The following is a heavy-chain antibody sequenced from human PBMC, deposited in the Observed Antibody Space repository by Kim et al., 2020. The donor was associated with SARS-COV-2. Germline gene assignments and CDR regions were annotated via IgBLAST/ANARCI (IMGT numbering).Heavy chain of an antibody. CDR2: INGGSGNT. J-gene: IGHJ4*02. CDR3: ARVGLGRPFDY. D-gene: IGHD6-19*01. CDR1: GYTFTDYA. Sequence: ASVKVSCKASGYTFTDYALHWVRQAAGQRLEWMGWINGGSGNTKYSQNFQGRVTITRDTSATTAYMELTSLRSQDTAVYYCARVGLGRPFDYWGQGTLVT. V-gene: IGHV1-3*01.